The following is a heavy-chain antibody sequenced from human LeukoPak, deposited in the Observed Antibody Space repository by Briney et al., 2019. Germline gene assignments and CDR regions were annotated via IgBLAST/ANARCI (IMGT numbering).Heavy chain of an antibody. CDR3: ARAYGSGSYSGFFDY. CDR1: GGSISSGDYY. CDR2: IYYSGST. D-gene: IGHD3-10*01. Sequence: SETLSLTCTVSGGSISSGDYYWGWIRQPPGKGLEWIGYIYYSGSTYYNPSLKSRVTISVDTSKNQFSLKLSSVTAADTAVYYCARAYGSGSYSGFFDYGGQGTLVTVSS. V-gene: IGHV4-30-4*01. J-gene: IGHJ4*02.